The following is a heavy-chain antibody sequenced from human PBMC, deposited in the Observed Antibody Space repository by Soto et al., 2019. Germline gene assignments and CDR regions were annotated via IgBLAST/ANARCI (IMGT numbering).Heavy chain of an antibody. Sequence: GASVKVSCKASGYTFTGYYMHWVRQAPGQGLEWMGWINPNSGGTNYAQKSQGRVTMTRDTSISTAYMELSRLRSDDTAVYYCARGLYYYDSSGYSSVDYWGQGTLVTVSS. D-gene: IGHD3-22*01. V-gene: IGHV1-2*02. CDR2: INPNSGGT. CDR1: GYTFTGYY. CDR3: ARGLYYYDSSGYSSVDY. J-gene: IGHJ4*02.